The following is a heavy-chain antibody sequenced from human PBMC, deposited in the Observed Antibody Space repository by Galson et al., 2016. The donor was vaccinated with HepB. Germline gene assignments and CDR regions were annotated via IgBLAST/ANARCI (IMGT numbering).Heavy chain of an antibody. V-gene: IGHV3-11*03. CDR3: ATRVAFSY. Sequence: SLRLSCAASGLSFSDYYMSWIRQAPGKGLEWVSYISRNSDTTKYAGSVQGRFTISRDNAKNSLYLQMNSLRAEDTAVYYCATRVAFSYWGQGTLVTVSS. CDR2: ISRNSDTT. CDR1: GLSFSDYY. J-gene: IGHJ4*02.